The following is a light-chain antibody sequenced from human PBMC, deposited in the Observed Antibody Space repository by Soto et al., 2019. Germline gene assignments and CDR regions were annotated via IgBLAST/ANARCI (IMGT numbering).Light chain of an antibody. CDR3: PKYTSSLRT. Sequence: DIQMTQSPSTLSASVGDRVTITCRASQSISSWLAWYQQKPGKAPKLLIYKASRLESGVPSSFSGSGSGTELPLPIRSLQPDDLATHYCPKYTSSLRTCGPGNKVEIK. V-gene: IGKV1-5*03. CDR2: KAS. CDR1: QSISSW. J-gene: IGKJ1*01.